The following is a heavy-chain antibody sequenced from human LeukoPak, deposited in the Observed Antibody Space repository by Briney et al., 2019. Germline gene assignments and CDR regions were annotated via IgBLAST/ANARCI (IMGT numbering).Heavy chain of an antibody. D-gene: IGHD6-13*01. CDR1: GGSISSYY. Sequence: SETLSLTCTVSGGSISSYYWSWIRQPPGKGLEWIGYIYYSGSTNYNPSLKSRVTISVDTSKNQFSLKLSSVTAADTAVYYCARASGRYIAAAGLDYWGQGTLVTVSS. CDR2: IYYSGST. J-gene: IGHJ4*02. CDR3: ARASGRYIAAAGLDY. V-gene: IGHV4-59*01.